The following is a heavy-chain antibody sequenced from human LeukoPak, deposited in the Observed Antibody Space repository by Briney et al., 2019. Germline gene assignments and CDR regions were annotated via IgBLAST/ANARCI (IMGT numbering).Heavy chain of an antibody. V-gene: IGHV4-30-2*01. CDR1: GGSISSGGYY. CDR3: ARGRYHITMIVVVRSGFHY. D-gene: IGHD3-22*01. CDR2: IYHSGST. Sequence: PSQTLSLTCTVSGGSISSGGYYWRWIRQPPGKGVDWIGYIYHSGSTYYNPSLKSRVTISVDRSKNQFSLRLSSVTAADTAVYYCARGRYHITMIVVVRSGFHYWGQGTLVTVSS. J-gene: IGHJ4*02.